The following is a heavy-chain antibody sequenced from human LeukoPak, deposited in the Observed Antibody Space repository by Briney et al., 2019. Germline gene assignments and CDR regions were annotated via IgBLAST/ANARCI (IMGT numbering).Heavy chain of an antibody. Sequence: GGSLRLSCAASGFTFSSYSMNWVRQAPGKGLEWVSSISSSSSYIYYADSVKGRITISKDNAKNSLYLQMNSLRAEDTAVYYCARVGRWLQLDYWGQGTLVTVSS. CDR2: ISSSSSYI. J-gene: IGHJ4*02. CDR1: GFTFSSYS. D-gene: IGHD5-24*01. CDR3: ARVGRWLQLDY. V-gene: IGHV3-21*01.